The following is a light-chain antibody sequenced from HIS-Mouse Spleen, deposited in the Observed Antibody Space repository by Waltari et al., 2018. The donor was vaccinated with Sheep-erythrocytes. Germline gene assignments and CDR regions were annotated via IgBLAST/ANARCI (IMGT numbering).Light chain of an antibody. CDR1: QGISSA. CDR3: QQFNSYPIFT. J-gene: IGKJ3*01. CDR2: DAS. Sequence: AIQLTQSPSSLSASVGDRVTITCRASQGISSALAWYQQKPGKAPKLLIYDASSLESGVPSRFSGSGSVTDFTLTISSLQPEDFATYYCQQFNSYPIFTFGPGTKVDIK. V-gene: IGKV1-13*02.